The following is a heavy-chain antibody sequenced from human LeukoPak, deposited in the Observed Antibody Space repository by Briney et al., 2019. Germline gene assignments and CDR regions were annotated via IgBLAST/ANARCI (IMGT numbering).Heavy chain of an antibody. Sequence: SETLSLTCAVYGGSFSGYYWSWIRHPPGKGLERIGDINHSGSTNYNPSLKSRVTISVDTSKNQFSLKLSSVTAADTAVYYCARGLRIPWSGYYTCHFDYWGQGTLVTVSS. D-gene: IGHD3-3*01. V-gene: IGHV4-34*01. CDR3: ARGLRIPWSGYYTCHFDY. CDR2: INHSGST. J-gene: IGHJ4*02. CDR1: GGSFSGYY.